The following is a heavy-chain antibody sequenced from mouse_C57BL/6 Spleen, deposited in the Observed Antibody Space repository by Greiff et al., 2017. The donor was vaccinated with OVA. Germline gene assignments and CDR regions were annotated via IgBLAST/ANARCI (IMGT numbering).Heavy chain of an antibody. CDR3: ARNYDGYYPFYFDV. CDR1: GYTFTDYY. V-gene: IGHV1-26*01. D-gene: IGHD2-3*01. J-gene: IGHJ1*03. CDR2: INPNNGGT. Sequence: EVQLQQSGPELVKPGASVKISCKASGYTFTDYYMNWVKQSHGKSLEWIGDINPNNGGTSYNQKFKGKATLTVDKSSSTAYMELRSLTSEDSAVYYCARNYDGYYPFYFDVWGTGTTVTVSS.